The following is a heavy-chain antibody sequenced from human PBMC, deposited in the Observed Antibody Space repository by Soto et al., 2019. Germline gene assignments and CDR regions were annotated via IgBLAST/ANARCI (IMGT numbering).Heavy chain of an antibody. CDR3: ASESVTTGTDAFDI. V-gene: IGHV1-46*01. CDR2: ISPNNGST. Sequence: ASVKVSCKASGYTFTSYYMHWVRQAPGQGLEWMGMISPNNGSTSYAQKLQGRVTMTTDTSTSTAYMELRSLRSDDTVVYYCASESVTTGTDAFDIWGQGTMVTVSS. D-gene: IGHD4-4*01. J-gene: IGHJ3*02. CDR1: GYTFTSYY.